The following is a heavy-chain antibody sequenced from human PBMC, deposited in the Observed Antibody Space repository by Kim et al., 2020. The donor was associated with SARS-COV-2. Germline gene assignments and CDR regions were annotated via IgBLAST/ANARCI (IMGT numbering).Heavy chain of an antibody. J-gene: IGHJ4*02. Sequence: GGSLRLSCEGSEFTFSSHWMTWVRQAPGKGLEWVASITPDGSGKYYVDSAKGRFTVSRDNAKNSLYLQMSSLRADDTAVYYCASPRGSSSDFDYWGQGT. V-gene: IGHV3-7*03. CDR2: ITPDGSGK. CDR1: EFTFSSHW. D-gene: IGHD6-6*01. CDR3: ASPRGSSSDFDY.